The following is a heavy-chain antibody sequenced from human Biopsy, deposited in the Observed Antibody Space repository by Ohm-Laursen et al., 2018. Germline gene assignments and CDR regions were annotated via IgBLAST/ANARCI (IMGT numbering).Heavy chain of an antibody. V-gene: IGHV4-4*07. CDR2: VYTSGST. CDR3: AKHGSGWTGDDALHI. CDR1: GGSLKNYY. D-gene: IGHD6-19*01. Sequence: GTLSLTCTVSGGSLKNYYWSWIRQPAGKGLEWIGRVYTSGSTSNNPSLKSRITISVDTSKNQISLKVTSVTAADTAVYYCAKHGSGWTGDDALHIWGQGTMVTVSS. J-gene: IGHJ3*02.